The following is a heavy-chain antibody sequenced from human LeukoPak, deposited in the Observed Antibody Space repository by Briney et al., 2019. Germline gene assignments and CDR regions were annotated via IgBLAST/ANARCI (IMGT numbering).Heavy chain of an antibody. Sequence: SVKVSCKASGGTFSSYAISWVRQAPGQGLEWMGGIIPIFGTANYAQKFQGRVTITADESTSTAYMELSSLRSEDTAVYYCARDKWRWDFWSGYPPHYYYMDVWGKGTTVTVSS. CDR2: IIPIFGTA. V-gene: IGHV1-69*01. CDR3: ARDKWRWDFWSGYPPHYYYMDV. D-gene: IGHD3-3*01. J-gene: IGHJ6*03. CDR1: GGTFSSYA.